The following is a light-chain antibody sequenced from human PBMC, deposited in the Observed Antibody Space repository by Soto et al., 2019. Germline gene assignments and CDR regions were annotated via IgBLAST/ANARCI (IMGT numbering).Light chain of an antibody. J-gene: IGKJ2*01. CDR3: QQYSGTPLYT. V-gene: IGKV4-1*01. CDR1: QSVLHTSNNRNY. Sequence: DVVMTQSPDSLAVSLGERATISCKSSQSVLHTSNNRNYLSWYQQKPGQPPKLLIYWASTRESGVPDRFSGSGSGTDFTLTISSLQAEDVAVYYCQQYSGTPLYTFGQGTKVDIK. CDR2: WAS.